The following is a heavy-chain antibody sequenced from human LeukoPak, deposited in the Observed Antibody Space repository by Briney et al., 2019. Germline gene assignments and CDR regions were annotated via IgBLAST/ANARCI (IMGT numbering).Heavy chain of an antibody. CDR2: INPNSGGT. CDR1: GYTFTGYY. J-gene: IGHJ6*03. D-gene: IGHD2-8*01. V-gene: IGHV1-2*02. Sequence: ASVKVSCKASGYTFTGYYMHWVRQAPGQGLEWMGWINPNSGGTNYAQKFQGRVTMTRDTSISTAYMELSRLRSDDTAVYYCARDGVHQGGYYSYYMDVWGKGTTVTVSS. CDR3: ARDGVHQGGYYSYYMDV.